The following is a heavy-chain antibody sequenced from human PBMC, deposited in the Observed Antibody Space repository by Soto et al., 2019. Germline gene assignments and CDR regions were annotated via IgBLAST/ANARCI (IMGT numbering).Heavy chain of an antibody. Sequence: QVQLVQSGAEVKKPGSSVKVSCKAPGGTFSSYAISWVRQAPGQGLEWMGGIIPIFGTANYAQKFQGRGTITADESTSTGYMELSSQRSEDTAVYYCARSQGGSSSLDIYYYYYYGMDVWGQGTTVTVSS. CDR3: ARSQGGSSSLDIYYYYYYGMDV. V-gene: IGHV1-69*01. D-gene: IGHD2-15*01. CDR1: GGTFSSYA. J-gene: IGHJ6*02. CDR2: IIPIFGTA.